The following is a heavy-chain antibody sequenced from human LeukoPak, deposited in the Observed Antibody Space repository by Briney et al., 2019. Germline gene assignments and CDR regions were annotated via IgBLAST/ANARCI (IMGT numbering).Heavy chain of an antibody. V-gene: IGHV3-30-3*01. D-gene: IGHD2-2*01. CDR2: ISYDGSNK. J-gene: IGHJ5*02. Sequence: PGGSLRLSCAASGFTFSSYAMHWVRQAPGKGLEWVAVISYDGSNKYYADSVKGRFTISRDNSKNTLYLQMNSLRAEDTAVYYCARDCSSTSCPPWGQGTLVTVSS. CDR1: GFTFSSYA. CDR3: ARDCSSTSCPP.